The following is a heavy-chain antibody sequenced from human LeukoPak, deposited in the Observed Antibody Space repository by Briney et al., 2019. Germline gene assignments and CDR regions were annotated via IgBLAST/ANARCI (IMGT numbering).Heavy chain of an antibody. D-gene: IGHD2-8*01. CDR2: ISLTGLT. CDR3: SSENGAFSLFGY. J-gene: IGHJ4*02. V-gene: IGHV4-4*02. Sequence: SETLSLTCGVSGGSISNTDGWSWVRQPPGQGLEWIGEISLTGLTHYNPSLEGRVTVSLDKSKNQLSLSLTSVTAADTAVYYCSSENGAFSLFGYWGQGTLVTVLS. CDR1: GGSISNTDG.